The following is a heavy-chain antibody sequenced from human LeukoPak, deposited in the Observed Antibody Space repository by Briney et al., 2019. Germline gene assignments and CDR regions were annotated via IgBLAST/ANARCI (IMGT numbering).Heavy chain of an antibody. CDR1: GFTFSSYG. CDR3: ATDRGYSYGNYYYYYYMDV. J-gene: IGHJ6*03. V-gene: IGHV1-24*01. CDR2: FDPEDGET. D-gene: IGHD5-18*01. Sequence: GGSLRLSCAASGFTFSSYGMHWVRQAPGKGLEWMGGFDPEDGETIYAQKFQGRVTMTEDTSTDTAYMELSSLRSEDTAVYYCATDRGYSYGNYYYYYYMDVWGKGTTVTVSS.